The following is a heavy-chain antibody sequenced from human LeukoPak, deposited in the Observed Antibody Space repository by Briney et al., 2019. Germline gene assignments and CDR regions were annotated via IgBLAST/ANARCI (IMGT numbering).Heavy chain of an antibody. CDR3: TTLRLAASDH. J-gene: IGHJ4*02. Sequence: GGSLRLSYAAAGFTFNDAWMSWVRQAPGKGLEGVGRIKSKTDGGTIDYAAPVQDRFTISRDESRNTLYLQMNSLKTEDSGVYYCTTLRLAASDHWGQGTLVTVSS. CDR2: IKSKTDGGTI. V-gene: IGHV3-15*01. CDR1: GFTFNDAW. D-gene: IGHD3-9*01.